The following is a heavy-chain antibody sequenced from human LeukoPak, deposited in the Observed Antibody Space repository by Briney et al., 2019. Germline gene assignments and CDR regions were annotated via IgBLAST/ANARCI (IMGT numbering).Heavy chain of an antibody. Sequence: GGSLRLSCAASGFTFSDYYMSWIRQAPGTGLERVSYISSSSSYTNYADSVKGRFTISRDNAKNSLYLQMNSPRAEDTAVYYCARGTTYDSSGYYWDLDYWGQGTLVTVPS. D-gene: IGHD3-22*01. CDR1: GFTFSDYY. J-gene: IGHJ4*02. CDR2: ISSSSSYT. V-gene: IGHV3-11*05. CDR3: ARGTTYDSSGYYWDLDY.